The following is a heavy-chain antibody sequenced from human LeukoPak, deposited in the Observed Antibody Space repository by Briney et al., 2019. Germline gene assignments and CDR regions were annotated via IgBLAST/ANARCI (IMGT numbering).Heavy chain of an antibody. V-gene: IGHV4-61*02. CDR1: GGSISSGSYY. D-gene: IGHD3-9*01. Sequence: SQTLSLTCTVSGGSISSGSYYWSWIRQPAGKGLEWIGRIYTSGSTNYNPSLKSRVTISVDTSKNQFSLKLSSVTAADTAVYYCARSPQTGSRGYYYYYMDVWGKGTTVTVSS. J-gene: IGHJ6*03. CDR2: IYTSGST. CDR3: ARSPQTGSRGYYYYYMDV.